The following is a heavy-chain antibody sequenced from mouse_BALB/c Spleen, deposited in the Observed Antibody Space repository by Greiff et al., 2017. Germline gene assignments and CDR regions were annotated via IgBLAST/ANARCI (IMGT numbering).Heavy chain of an antibody. V-gene: IGHV1-69*02. J-gene: IGHJ2*01. CDR2: IYPSDSYT. Sequence: QVQLPQPGAELVRPGASVKLSCKASGYTFTSHWINRVKPRPGQGLEWIGNIYPSDSYTNYNQKFKDKATLTVDKSSSTAYMQLSSPTSEDSAVYYCTRSGYGSSYYFDYWGQGTTLTVSS. CDR3: TRSGYGSSYYFDY. CDR1: GYTFTSHW. D-gene: IGHD1-1*01.